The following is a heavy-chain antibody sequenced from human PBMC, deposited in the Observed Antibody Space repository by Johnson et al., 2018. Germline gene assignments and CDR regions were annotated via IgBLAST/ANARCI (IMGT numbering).Heavy chain of an antibody. CDR1: GFTFSSYA. D-gene: IGHD6-13*01. CDR3: AREEGIAAAGLLQH. J-gene: IGHJ1*01. V-gene: IGHV3-30-3*01. CDR2: ISYDGSNK. Sequence: VQLVESGGGVVQPGRSLRLSCAASGFTFSSYAMHWVRQAPGKGLEWVAVISYDGSNKYYADSVKGRFTISRDNSKNTLYLQMNSRRAEDTAVYYSAREEGIAAAGLLQHWGQGTLVTVSS.